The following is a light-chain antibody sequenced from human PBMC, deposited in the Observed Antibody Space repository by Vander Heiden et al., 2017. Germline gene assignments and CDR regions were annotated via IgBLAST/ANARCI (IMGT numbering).Light chain of an antibody. V-gene: IGKV1-39*01. CDR3: QQSYSTPRT. CDR1: QSISSY. CDR2: AAS. Sequence: DIQMTQPPSSPSASVGDRVTITRRASQSISSYLNWYQQKPGKAPKLLIYAASSLQSGVPSRVSGSGSGTDFTLTISSLQPEDFATYYCQQSYSTPRTFGQGTKVEIK. J-gene: IGKJ1*01.